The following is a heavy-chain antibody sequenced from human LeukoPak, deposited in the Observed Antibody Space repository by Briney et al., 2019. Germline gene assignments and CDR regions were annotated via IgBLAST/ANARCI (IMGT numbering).Heavy chain of an antibody. CDR2: IHRGGNT. CDR1: GFTVSGNY. Sequence: GGSLRLSCAASGFTVSGNYMSWVRQAPGKGLEWLSVIHRGGNTYYADSVKGRFTISRDSSKNTLYLQMTSLRAEDTAVYYCAKAVALGFDYWGQGTLVTVSS. D-gene: IGHD2-21*01. CDR3: AKAVALGFDY. V-gene: IGHV3-66*01. J-gene: IGHJ4*02.